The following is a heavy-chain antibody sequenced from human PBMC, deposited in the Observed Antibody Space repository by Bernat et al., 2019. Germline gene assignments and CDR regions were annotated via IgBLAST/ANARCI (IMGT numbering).Heavy chain of an antibody. J-gene: IGHJ6*03. CDR2: IWYDGSNK. V-gene: IGHV3-33*01. Sequence: QVQLVESGGGVVQPGRSLRLSCAASGFTFSSYGMHWVRQAPGKGLEWVAVIWYDGSNKYYADSVEGRFTISRNNSKNTLYLQMNSLRAEDTAVYYCARGRYCSGGSCYVMDYSYMDVWGKGTTVTVSS. CDR1: GFTFSSYG. CDR3: ARGRYCSGGSCYVMDYSYMDV. D-gene: IGHD2-15*01.